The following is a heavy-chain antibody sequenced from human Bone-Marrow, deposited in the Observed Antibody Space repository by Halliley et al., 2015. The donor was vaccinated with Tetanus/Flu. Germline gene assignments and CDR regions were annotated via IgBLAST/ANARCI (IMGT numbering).Heavy chain of an antibody. V-gene: IGHV3-53*01. J-gene: IGHJ4*02. Sequence: KGLAWVSVLHSPGNTFYADSVKGRFTISRDNSENTLYLQMNRLRVEDTAVYYCARDLGWQQFAHWGQGTLVTVSS. D-gene: IGHD1-26*01. CDR3: ARDLGWQQFAH. CDR2: LHSPGNT.